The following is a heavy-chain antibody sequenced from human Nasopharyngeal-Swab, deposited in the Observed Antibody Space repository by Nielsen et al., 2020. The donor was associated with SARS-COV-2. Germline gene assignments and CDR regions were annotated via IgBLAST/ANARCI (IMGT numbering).Heavy chain of an antibody. CDR1: GGSFSGYS. Sequence: SETLSLTCAVYGGSFSGYSWSWIRQPPGKGLEWIGEINHSGRTNYNPSLKSRVTISVDTSKNQFSLKLSSVTAADTAVYYCARGGGIAARRAVYYFDLWGRGTLVTVS. CDR2: INHSGRT. J-gene: IGHJ2*01. CDR3: ARGGGIAARRAVYYFDL. V-gene: IGHV4-34*01. D-gene: IGHD6-6*01.